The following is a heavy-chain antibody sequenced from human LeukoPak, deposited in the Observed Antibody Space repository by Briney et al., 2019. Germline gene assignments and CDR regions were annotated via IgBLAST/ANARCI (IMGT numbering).Heavy chain of an antibody. J-gene: IGHJ6*03. V-gene: IGHV1-46*01. CDR2: INPSGGST. CDR1: GYTFTSYY. CDR3: ARGTQSARTYDFWIYYYYMDV. Sequence: ASVKVSCKASGYTFTSYYMHWVRQAPGQGLEWMGIINPSGGSTSYAQKFQGRVTMTRDMSTSTVYMELSSLRSEDTAVYYCARGTQSARTYDFWIYYYYMDVWGKGTTVTVSS. D-gene: IGHD3-3*01.